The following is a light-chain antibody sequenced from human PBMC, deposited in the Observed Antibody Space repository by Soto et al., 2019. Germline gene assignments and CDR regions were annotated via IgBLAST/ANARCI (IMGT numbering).Light chain of an antibody. CDR2: EGS. CDR3: CSYEGSSTFYV. CDR1: SSDVGSYNL. Sequence: QSALTQPASVSGSPGHSITISCTGTSSDVGSYNLVSWYQQHPGKAPKLMIYEGSKRPSGVSNRFSGSKSGNTASLTISGLQAEDEADYYCCSYEGSSTFYVFGTGTNVTV. V-gene: IGLV2-23*01. J-gene: IGLJ1*01.